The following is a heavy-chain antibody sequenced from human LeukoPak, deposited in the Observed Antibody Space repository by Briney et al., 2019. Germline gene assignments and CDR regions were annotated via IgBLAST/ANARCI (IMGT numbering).Heavy chain of an antibody. CDR2: ISWNSGSI. V-gene: IGHV3-9*01. CDR3: AKDRIAGTSDAFDI. D-gene: IGHD6-13*01. CDR1: GFTFDDYA. J-gene: IGHJ3*02. Sequence: GGSLRLSCAASGFTFDDYAMHWVRHAPGKGLEWFSGISWNSGSIGYADSVKGRFTISRDNAKNSLYLQMNSLRAEDTAVYYCAKDRIAGTSDAFDIWGQGTMVTVSS.